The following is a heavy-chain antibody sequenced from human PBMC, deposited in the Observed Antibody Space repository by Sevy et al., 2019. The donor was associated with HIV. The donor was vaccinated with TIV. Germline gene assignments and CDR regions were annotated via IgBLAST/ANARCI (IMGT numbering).Heavy chain of an antibody. CDR1: GGSISSSSYY. CDR3: ACLYDSSGYPVGAFDY. Sequence: SETLSLTCTVSGGSISSSSYYWGWIRQPPGKGLEWIGSIYYSGSTYYNPSLKSRVTISVDTSKNQFSLMLSSVTAAGTAVYYCACLYDSSGYPVGAFDYWGQGTLVTVSS. D-gene: IGHD3-22*01. V-gene: IGHV4-39*01. CDR2: IYYSGST. J-gene: IGHJ4*02.